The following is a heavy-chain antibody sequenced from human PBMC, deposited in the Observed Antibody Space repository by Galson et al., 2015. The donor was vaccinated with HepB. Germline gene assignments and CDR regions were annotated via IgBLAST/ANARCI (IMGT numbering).Heavy chain of an antibody. CDR3: AKDIRGSGDYYYFDY. CDR2: ISWNSGSI. J-gene: IGHJ4*02. Sequence: SLRLSCAASGFTFDDYAMHWVRQAPGKGLEWVSGISWNSGSIGYADSVKGRFTISRDNAKNSLYLQMNSLRAEDTALYYCAKDIRGSGDYYYFDYWGQGTLVTVSS. V-gene: IGHV3-9*01. D-gene: IGHD4-17*01. CDR1: GFTFDDYA.